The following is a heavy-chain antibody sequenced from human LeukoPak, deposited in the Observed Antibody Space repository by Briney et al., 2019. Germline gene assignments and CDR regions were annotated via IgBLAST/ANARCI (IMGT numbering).Heavy chain of an antibody. D-gene: IGHD6-13*01. CDR1: GFTFSSFA. CDR2: LSGSGSGT. J-gene: IGHJ4*02. V-gene: IGHV3-23*01. CDR3: SVPSSSWYSFDY. Sequence: GGSLRLSCAASGFTFSSFAMSWVRQAPGQGLELVSSLSGSGSGTNYADSVKGRFTISRDNSKNTLYLQMNSLRAEDTAVYYCSVPSSSWYSFDYWGQGTLVTVSS.